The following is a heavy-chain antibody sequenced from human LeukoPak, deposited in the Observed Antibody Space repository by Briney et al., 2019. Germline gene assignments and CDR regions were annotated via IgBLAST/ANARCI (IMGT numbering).Heavy chain of an antibody. D-gene: IGHD6-13*01. CDR1: GFTFSSYG. CDR3: ARGTYSSSPDAFDI. Sequence: PGGSLRLSCAASGFTFSSYGMSWIRQPPGKGLEWIGSIYYSGSTYYNPSLKSRVTISVDTSKNQFSLKLSSVTAADTAVYYCARGTYSSSPDAFDIWGQGTMVTVSS. CDR2: IYYSGST. V-gene: IGHV4-39*07. J-gene: IGHJ3*02.